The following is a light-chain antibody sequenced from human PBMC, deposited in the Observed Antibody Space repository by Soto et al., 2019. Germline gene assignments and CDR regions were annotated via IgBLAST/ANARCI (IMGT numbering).Light chain of an antibody. CDR3: QQYANSPIT. V-gene: IGKV3-20*01. Sequence: MVMTLSPATLSGSPVSRSSLTCRASQSLSFNLAWYQQKPGQAPRLLIYGVSSRASGIPDRFFGSGSGTDFTLTINRLEPEDFAVYYCQQYANSPITFGQGTRLE. CDR2: GVS. J-gene: IGKJ5*01. CDR1: QSLSFN.